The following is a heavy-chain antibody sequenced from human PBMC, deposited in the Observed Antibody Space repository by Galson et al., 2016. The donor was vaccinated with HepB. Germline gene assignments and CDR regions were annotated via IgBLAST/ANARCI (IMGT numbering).Heavy chain of an antibody. CDR1: GFIFSNYA. D-gene: IGHD3-22*01. Sequence: LRLSCAASGFIFSNYAMSWVRQAPGKGLEWVSTITDDGVGTFYADSVEGRFTISRDDSKNTLFLQMNRLSAEDTALYYCAKDRGGVFSAYHFDSWGQGALVPVSS. J-gene: IGHJ4*02. CDR3: AKDRGGVFSAYHFDS. CDR2: ITDDGVGT. V-gene: IGHV3-23*01.